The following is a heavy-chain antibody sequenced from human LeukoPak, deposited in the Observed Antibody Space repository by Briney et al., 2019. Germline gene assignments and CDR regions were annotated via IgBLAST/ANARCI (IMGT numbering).Heavy chain of an antibody. CDR2: INHSGST. J-gene: IGHJ6*02. D-gene: IGHD6-13*01. V-gene: IGHV4-34*01. Sequence: SETLSLTCAVYGGSFSGYYWSWIRQPPGKGLEWIGEINHSGSTNYNPALKSRVTISVDTSKNQFSLKLSSVTAADTAVYYCARGMGSSWLYYYGMDVWGQGTTVTVSS. CDR1: GGSFSGYY. CDR3: ARGMGSSWLYYYGMDV.